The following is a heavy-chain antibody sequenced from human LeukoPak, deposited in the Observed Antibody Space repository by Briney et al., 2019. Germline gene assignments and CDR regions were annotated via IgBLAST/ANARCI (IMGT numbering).Heavy chain of an antibody. J-gene: IGHJ6*02. Sequence: SETLSLTCTVSGGSISSYYWSWIQQPPGKGLEWIGYIYYSGSTNYNPSLKSRVTISVDTSKNQFSLKLSSVTAADTAVYYCARHGSGYDPENRYYYYGMDVWGQGTTVTVSS. CDR3: ARHGSGYDPENRYYYYGMDV. V-gene: IGHV4-59*08. CDR2: IYYSGST. D-gene: IGHD5-12*01. CDR1: GGSISSYY.